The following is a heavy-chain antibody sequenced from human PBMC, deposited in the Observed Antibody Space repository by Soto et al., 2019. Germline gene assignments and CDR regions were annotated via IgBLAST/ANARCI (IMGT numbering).Heavy chain of an antibody. V-gene: IGHV3-23*01. CDR2: IGSNGADK. Sequence: GGSLRLSCAASGITFSTYAMSWVRRAPGKGLEWVSTIGSNGADKQYADFVKGRFTVSRDSSKSTLSLQMNSLRAEDTAVYYCAADYLRHNSLNGYCYSYGMDVWGQGTTVTVSS. CDR1: GITFSTYA. CDR3: AADYLRHNSLNGYCYSYGMDV. D-gene: IGHD4-17*01. J-gene: IGHJ6*02.